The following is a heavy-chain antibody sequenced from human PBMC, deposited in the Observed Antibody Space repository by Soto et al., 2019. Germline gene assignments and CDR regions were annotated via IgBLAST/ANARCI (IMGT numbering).Heavy chain of an antibody. CDR1: GGSISSGGYS. CDR2: MYHSGST. D-gene: IGHD3-10*01. CDR3: ARGVRGLWFGELFGYYGMDV. J-gene: IGHJ6*02. V-gene: IGHV4-30-2*01. Sequence: SETLSLTCAVSGGSISSGGYSWSWIRQPPGKGLEWIGYMYHSGSTYYNPSLKSRVTISVDTSKNQFSLKLSSVTAADTAVYYCARGVRGLWFGELFGYYGMDVWGQGTTVTVSS.